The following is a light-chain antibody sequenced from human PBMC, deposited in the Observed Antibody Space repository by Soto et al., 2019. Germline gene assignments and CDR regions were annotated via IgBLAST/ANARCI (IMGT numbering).Light chain of an antibody. Sequence: DIQMTQSPSSLSASVGDRITITCRSSQSINNYLNWYQQRPGKAPKVIIYDASSLQSGVPSRFSGSGSGTDFALTISSLQPEDFATYYGQQGFSAPPWTFGQGTKVEI. CDR3: QQGFSAPPWT. V-gene: IGKV1-39*01. J-gene: IGKJ1*01. CDR2: DAS. CDR1: QSINNY.